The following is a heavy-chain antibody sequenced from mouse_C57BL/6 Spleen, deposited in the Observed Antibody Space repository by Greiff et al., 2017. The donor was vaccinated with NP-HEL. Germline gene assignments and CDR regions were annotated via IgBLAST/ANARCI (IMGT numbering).Heavy chain of an antibody. V-gene: IGHV5-12*01. Sequence: EVQLVESGGGLVQPGGSLKLSCAASGFTFSDYYMYWVRQTPEKRLEWVAYISNGGGSTYYPDTVKGRFTISRDNAKNTLYLQMSRLKSEDTAMYYCARQGSTMITTRYYYAMDYWGQGTSVTVSS. CDR1: GFTFSDYY. CDR2: ISNGGGST. CDR3: ARQGSTMITTRYYYAMDY. D-gene: IGHD2-4*01. J-gene: IGHJ4*01.